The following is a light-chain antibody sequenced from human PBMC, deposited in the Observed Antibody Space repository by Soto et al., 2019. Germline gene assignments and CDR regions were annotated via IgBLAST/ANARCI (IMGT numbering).Light chain of an antibody. CDR2: GNS. CDR3: QSYDISLRGYV. CDR1: GSSIGAGYD. V-gene: IGLV1-40*01. Sequence: QSVLTQPPSVSGAPGQRVTISCTGSGSSIGAGYDVHWYQQLPGTAPKVLVYGNSYRPSGVPDRFSGSKSGTSASLAITGLQAEDEADYYCQSYDISLRGYVFGSGTQLTVL. J-gene: IGLJ7*01.